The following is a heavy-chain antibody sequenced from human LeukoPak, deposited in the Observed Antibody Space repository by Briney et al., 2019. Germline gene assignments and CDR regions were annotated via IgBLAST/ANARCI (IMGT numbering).Heavy chain of an antibody. CDR2: IYHSGST. CDR3: AAEMGNYYYDSSGYLHY. CDR1: GHSISSGYY. D-gene: IGHD3-22*01. J-gene: IGHJ4*02. Sequence: PSETLSLTCTVSGHSISSGYYWGWIRQPPGKGLEWIGSIYHSGSTYYNPSLKSRVTISVDTSKNQFSLKLSSVTAADTAVYYCAAEMGNYYYDSSGYLHYWGQGILVTVSS. V-gene: IGHV4-38-2*02.